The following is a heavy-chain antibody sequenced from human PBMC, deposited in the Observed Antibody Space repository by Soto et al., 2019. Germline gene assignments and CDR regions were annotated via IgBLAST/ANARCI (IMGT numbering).Heavy chain of an antibody. Sequence: QLQLQESGPGLVKPSETLSLTCTVSGGSISSSSYYWGWIRQPPGKGLEWIGSIYYSGSTYYNPSRKSRVTISVDTSKNQFSLKLSSVTAADTAVYYCARHNKQWLVHGFDYWGQGTLVTVSS. CDR2: IYYSGST. CDR3: ARHNKQWLVHGFDY. J-gene: IGHJ4*02. CDR1: GGSISSSSYY. D-gene: IGHD6-19*01. V-gene: IGHV4-39*01.